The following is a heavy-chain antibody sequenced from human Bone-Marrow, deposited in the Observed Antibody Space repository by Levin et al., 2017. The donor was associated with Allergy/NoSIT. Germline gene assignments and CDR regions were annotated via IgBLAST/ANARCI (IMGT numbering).Heavy chain of an antibody. D-gene: IGHD3-10*01. J-gene: IGHJ4*02. CDR3: ASLSYYYGAGTHPDEDY. Sequence: SQTLSLPCSVSGASIPSGDHYWSWIRQSPGKGLEWIGYIYYSGSTYYNPSLMTRLTISLDPSKNHFSLKLRSVTVADTAVYYCASLSYYYGAGTHPDEDYWGQGALVIVSS. CDR1: GASIPSGDHY. CDR2: IYYSGST. V-gene: IGHV4-30-4*01.